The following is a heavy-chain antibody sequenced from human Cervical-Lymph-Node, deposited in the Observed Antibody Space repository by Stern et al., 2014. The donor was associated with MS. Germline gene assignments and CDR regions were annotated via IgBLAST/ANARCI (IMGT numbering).Heavy chain of an antibody. Sequence: QVQLVQSGAEVKKPGASVKVSCKASGYTFTSYAMHWVRQAPGQRLERMGWINAGNGNTKYSQKFQGRVTITRDTSASTAYMELSSLRSEDTAVYYCARGGYSSSWHYYYYGMDVWGQGTTVTVSS. V-gene: IGHV1-3*01. CDR2: INAGNGNT. CDR3: ARGGYSSSWHYYYYGMDV. J-gene: IGHJ6*02. CDR1: GYTFTSYA. D-gene: IGHD6-13*01.